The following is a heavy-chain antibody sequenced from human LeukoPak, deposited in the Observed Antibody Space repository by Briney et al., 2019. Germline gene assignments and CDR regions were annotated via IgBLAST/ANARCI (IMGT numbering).Heavy chain of an antibody. CDR3: ARAPSEIGGYYPEYFRH. CDR2: IKSDGST. V-gene: IGHV3-74*01. J-gene: IGHJ1*01. CDR1: GITFSSYW. Sequence: PGGSLRLSCAASGITFSSYWMHWLRQAPGKGLVWVSRIKSDGSTNYADSVKGRFTISRDNAKNTLSLQMNSLRAEDTGVYYCARAPSEIGGYYPEYFRHWGQGTLVTVSS. D-gene: IGHD3-22*01.